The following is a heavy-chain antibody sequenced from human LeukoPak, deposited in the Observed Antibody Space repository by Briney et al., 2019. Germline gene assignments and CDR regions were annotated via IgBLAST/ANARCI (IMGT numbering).Heavy chain of an antibody. CDR3: AKEMGAAVAFQGAFDI. J-gene: IGHJ3*02. CDR2: ISYDGSNK. D-gene: IGHD6-19*01. CDR1: GFTFSSYG. Sequence: GGSLRLSCAASGFTFSSYGMHWVRQAPGKGLEWVAVISYDGSNKYYADSVKGRFTISRDNSKNTLYPQMNSLRAEDTAVYYCAKEMGAAVAFQGAFDIWGQGTMVTVSS. V-gene: IGHV3-30*18.